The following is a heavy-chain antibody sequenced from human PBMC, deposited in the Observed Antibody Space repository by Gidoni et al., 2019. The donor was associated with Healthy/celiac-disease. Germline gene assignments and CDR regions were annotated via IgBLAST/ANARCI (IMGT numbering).Heavy chain of an antibody. Sequence: QAQLVQSGAEVKKPGASVKVSCKASGYTFTSYGISWVPQAPGQGREWRGWIRAYNGNTDYAQKVQGRVTMTTDTSTSTAYMELGILRSDDTAVYDCARDVITMVRGVIMGYYYGMDVWGQGTTVTVSS. V-gene: IGHV1-18*01. J-gene: IGHJ6*02. CDR1: GYTFTSYG. CDR3: ARDVITMVRGVIMGYYYGMDV. CDR2: IRAYNGNT. D-gene: IGHD3-10*01.